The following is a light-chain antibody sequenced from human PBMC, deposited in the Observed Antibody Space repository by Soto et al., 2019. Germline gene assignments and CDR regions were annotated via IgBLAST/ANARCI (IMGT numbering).Light chain of an antibody. CDR3: QQYNNLPIT. CDR2: AAS. Sequence: DSQETESPSSLSASVRDRVTITYRASHNSRSHLNWYQQKPGKAPKLLIYAASRWQTGIPSRFSGSGSGTDFTFTISSLQPEDIATYSCQQYNNLPITFGQGTRLEIK. CDR1: HNSRSH. V-gene: IGKV1-33*01. J-gene: IGKJ5*01.